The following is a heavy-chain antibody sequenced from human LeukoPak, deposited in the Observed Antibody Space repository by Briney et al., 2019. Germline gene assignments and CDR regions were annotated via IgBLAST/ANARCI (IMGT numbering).Heavy chain of an antibody. CDR1: GFTFSSYE. CDR3: ASTPVVPDIGG. V-gene: IGHV3-48*03. J-gene: IGHJ4*02. CDR2: ISSSGSTI. Sequence: GGSLRLSCAASGFTFSSYEMNWVRQAPGKRLGWVSYISSSGSTIYYADSVKGRFTISRDNAKIPLYLQMNSLRAEDTAVYYCASTPVVPDIGGWGQGTLVTVSS. D-gene: IGHD2-15*01.